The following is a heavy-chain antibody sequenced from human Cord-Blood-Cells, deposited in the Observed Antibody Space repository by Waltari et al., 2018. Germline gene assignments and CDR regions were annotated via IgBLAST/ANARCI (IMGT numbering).Heavy chain of an antibody. V-gene: IGHV4-34*01. CDR1: GGSFSGCY. Sequence: QVQLQQWGAGLLQPSETLSLTCAVYGGSFSGCYWTWTRQPPGKGLEWIGEINHSGSTNYNPSLKSRVTISVDTSKNQFSLKLSSVTAADTAVYYCARGPIFGVVINWFDPWGQGTLVTVSS. CDR3: ARGPIFGVVINWFDP. CDR2: INHSGST. J-gene: IGHJ5*02. D-gene: IGHD3-3*01.